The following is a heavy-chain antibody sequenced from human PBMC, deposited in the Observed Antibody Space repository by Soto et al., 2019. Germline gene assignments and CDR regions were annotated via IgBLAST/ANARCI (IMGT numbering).Heavy chain of an antibody. V-gene: IGHV4-39*01. CDR3: ARHWILLSGLSGWFDP. Sequence: SETLSLTCILSGGSISSRSYYWGWLRQSPGKGLEWIGSIPYSGSTYYNPSLRSRVTISVDTAKNQFSLKLSSVTAADTAVYYCARHWILLSGLSGWFDPWGQGTLSPSPQ. D-gene: IGHD3-16*02. J-gene: IGHJ5*02. CDR2: IPYSGST. CDR1: GGSISSRSYY.